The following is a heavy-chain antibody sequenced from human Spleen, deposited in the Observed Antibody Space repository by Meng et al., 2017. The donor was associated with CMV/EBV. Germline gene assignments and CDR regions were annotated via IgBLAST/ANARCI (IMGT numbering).Heavy chain of an antibody. CDR2: IYSGGST. V-gene: IGHV3-66*02. J-gene: IGHJ4*02. CDR1: GFTVSSNY. CDR3: ARFWDVGLDY. Sequence: LRLSCAAFGFTVSSNYMSWVRQAPGKGLEWVSVIYSGGSTYYADSVKGRFTISRDSSKNTLYLQMNSLRAEDTALYYCARFWDVGLDYWGQRTLVTVSS. D-gene: IGHD1-26*01.